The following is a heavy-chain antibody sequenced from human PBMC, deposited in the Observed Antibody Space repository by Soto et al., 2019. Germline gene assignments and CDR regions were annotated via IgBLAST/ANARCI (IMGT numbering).Heavy chain of an antibody. CDR1: GFMFSAYT. CDR3: ATPYYYNH. Sequence: PGGSLRLSCAASGFMFSAYTMTWVRQSPGKGLEWLASITDDSSHIDYADSVRGRFTVSRDNARKSVHLQMDSLGAEDTAIYYCATPYYYNHWGPGTLVTVSS. CDR2: ITDDSSHI. D-gene: IGHD3-22*01. J-gene: IGHJ5*02. V-gene: IGHV3-21*01.